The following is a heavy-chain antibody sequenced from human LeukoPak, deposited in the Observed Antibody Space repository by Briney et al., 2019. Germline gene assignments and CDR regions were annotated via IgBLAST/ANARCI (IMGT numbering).Heavy chain of an antibody. D-gene: IGHD3-3*01. CDR3: ARARHTGYDFWSTYYLPFDY. CDR2: INPNSRDT. Sequence: ASVKVSCKASGYTFIDYHIHWVRQAPGQGLEWMGWINPNSRDTNYAQKFQGRVTMTTDTSISTAYMELSGLASDDTAVYYCARARHTGYDFWSTYYLPFDYWGQGTLVPVSS. V-gene: IGHV1-2*02. CDR1: GYTFIDYH. J-gene: IGHJ4*02.